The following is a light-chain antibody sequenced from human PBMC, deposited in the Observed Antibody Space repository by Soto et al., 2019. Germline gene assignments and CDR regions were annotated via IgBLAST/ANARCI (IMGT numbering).Light chain of an antibody. CDR1: QSLIYSDGSTH. J-gene: IGKJ1*01. CDR3: MQGSNLLPT. Sequence: DVVMTQSPLSLPVTLGQPASISCRSSQSLIYSDGSTHLSWFQQRPGQSPRRLIDKVSNGDSGVPERLSGSGSGTDFTLKISRVEAEDVGVSYCMQGSNLLPTFGQGNKVEIK. CDR2: KVS. V-gene: IGKV2-30*01.